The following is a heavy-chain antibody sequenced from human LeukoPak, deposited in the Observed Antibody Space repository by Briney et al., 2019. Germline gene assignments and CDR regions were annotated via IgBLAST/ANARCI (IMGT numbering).Heavy chain of an antibody. CDR2: ITASGDRT. Sequence: GGSLRLSRAASVFTFGDYVMIWVRQAPGKGLEWVSGITASGDRTFYGDSLRGRFTVSRDNSKNTVYLQMISLRGDDTAVYYCARRDIVVVVSASDYWGQGTLVTVSS. CDR3: ARRDIVVVVSASDY. V-gene: IGHV3-23*01. J-gene: IGHJ4*02. D-gene: IGHD2-15*01. CDR1: VFTFGDYV.